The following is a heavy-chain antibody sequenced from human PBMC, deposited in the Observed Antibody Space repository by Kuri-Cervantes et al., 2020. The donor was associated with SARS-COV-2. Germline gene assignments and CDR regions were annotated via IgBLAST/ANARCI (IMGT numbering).Heavy chain of an antibody. CDR2: ISYDGSNK. CDR3: AKGYYDSSGYRTLDY. CDR1: GSTFSSYG. D-gene: IGHD3-22*01. J-gene: IGHJ4*02. V-gene: IGHV3-30*18. Sequence: GESLKISCAASGSTFSSYGMHWVRQAPGKGLEWVAVISYDGSNKYYADSVKGRFTISRDNSKNTLYLQMNSLRAEDTAVYYCAKGYYDSSGYRTLDYWGQGTLVTVSS.